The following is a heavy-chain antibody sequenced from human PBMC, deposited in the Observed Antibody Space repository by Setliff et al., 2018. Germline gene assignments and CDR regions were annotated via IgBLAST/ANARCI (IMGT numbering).Heavy chain of an antibody. CDR2: IYYSGDT. J-gene: IGHJ6*03. Sequence: SETLSLTCSVSGYSIITGYFWGWIRQPPGTGLEWIGSIYYSGDTYYNPSLKSRATVSVDTSTSQFSLRLSSVTAADSAVYFCARYPRRGNGWYPYYVDVWGKGTTVTVSS. CDR1: GYSIITGYF. D-gene: IGHD6-19*01. CDR3: ARYPRRGNGWYPYYVDV. V-gene: IGHV4-38-2*02.